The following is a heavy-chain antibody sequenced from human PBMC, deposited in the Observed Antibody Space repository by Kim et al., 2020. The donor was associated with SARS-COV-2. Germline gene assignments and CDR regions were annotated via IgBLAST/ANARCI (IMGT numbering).Heavy chain of an antibody. V-gene: IGHV3-7*01. CDR3: ARNQLSRSSGWYRVQYYYYGMDV. J-gene: IGHJ6*02. D-gene: IGHD6-19*01. CDR2: IKQDGSEK. Sequence: GGSLRLSCAASGFTFSSYWMSWVRQAPGKGLEWVANIKQDGSEKYYVDSVKGRFTISRDNAKNSLYLQMNSLRAEDTAVYYCARNQLSRSSGWYRVQYYYYGMDVWGQGTTVTVSS. CDR1: GFTFSSYW.